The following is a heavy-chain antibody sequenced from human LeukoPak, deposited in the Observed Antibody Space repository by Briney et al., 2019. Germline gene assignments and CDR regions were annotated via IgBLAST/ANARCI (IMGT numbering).Heavy chain of an antibody. Sequence: PGGSLRLSCVAFGFTFKTYHMNWVRQAPGKGLEWLSGITAGGSVIYYADSVKGRFTISRDDAMNSVFLQMSGLTVDDTAVYYCARKRLADLGDDTSFGGTPFDSWGQGTLVIVSS. CDR1: GFTFKTYH. D-gene: IGHD3-16*01. CDR2: ITAGGSVI. CDR3: ARKRLADLGDDTSFGGTPFDS. V-gene: IGHV3-48*03. J-gene: IGHJ4*02.